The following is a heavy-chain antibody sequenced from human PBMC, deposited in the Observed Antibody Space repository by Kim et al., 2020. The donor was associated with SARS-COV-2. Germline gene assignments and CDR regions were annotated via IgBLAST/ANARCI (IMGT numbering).Heavy chain of an antibody. J-gene: IGHJ4*02. CDR2: IYPGDSDT. CDR3: ARRVMSLAYCGGDCYYYFDY. V-gene: IGHV5-51*01. Sequence: GESLKISCKGSGYSFTSYWIGWVRQMPGKGLEWMGIIYPGDSDTRYSPSFQGQVTISADKSISTAYLQWSSLKASDTAMYYCARRVMSLAYCGGDCYYYFDYWGQGTLVTVSS. D-gene: IGHD2-21*02. CDR1: GYSFTSYW.